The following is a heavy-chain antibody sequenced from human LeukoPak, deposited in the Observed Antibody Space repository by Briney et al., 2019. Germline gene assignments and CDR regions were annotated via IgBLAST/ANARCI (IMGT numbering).Heavy chain of an antibody. CDR2: INPNSGGT. J-gene: IGHJ4*02. CDR1: GYTFTGYY. Sequence: ASVKVSCKASGYTFTGYYMHWVRQAPGQGLERMGWINPNSGGTNYAQKFQDRVTMTRDTSISTAYMELSRLRSDDTAVYYCARSGYLGVVIDYWGQGTLVTVSS. CDR3: ARSGYLGVVIDY. D-gene: IGHD3-22*01. V-gene: IGHV1-2*02.